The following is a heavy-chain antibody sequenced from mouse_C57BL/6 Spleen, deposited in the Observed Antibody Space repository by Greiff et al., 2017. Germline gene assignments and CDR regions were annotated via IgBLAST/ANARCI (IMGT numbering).Heavy chain of an antibody. CDR3: ARWRENGYPWFAY. CDR2: IYPGDGDT. CDR1: GYAFSSYW. D-gene: IGHD2-2*01. V-gene: IGHV1-80*01. J-gene: IGHJ3*01. Sequence: QVQLKESGAELVKPGASVKISCKASGYAFSSYWMNWVKQRPGKGLEWIGQIYPGDGDTNYNGKFKGKATLTADKSSSTAYMQLSSLTSEDSAVYFCARWRENGYPWFAYWGQGTLVTISA.